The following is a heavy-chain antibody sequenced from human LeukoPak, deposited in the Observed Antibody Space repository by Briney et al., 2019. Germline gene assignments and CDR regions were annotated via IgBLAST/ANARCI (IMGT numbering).Heavy chain of an antibody. CDR1: GGSFSDYY. V-gene: IGHV4-34*01. J-gene: IGHJ4*02. D-gene: IGHD1-20*01. CDR3: ARDRYNWNNFDY. CDR2: INHSGST. Sequence: PSETLSLTCAVYGGSFSDYYWSWIRQSPGKGLEWIGEINHSGSTDYNPSLKSRVTISVDTSKNQFSLNVSSVTAADTAVYYCARDRYNWNNFDYWGQGTLVTVSS.